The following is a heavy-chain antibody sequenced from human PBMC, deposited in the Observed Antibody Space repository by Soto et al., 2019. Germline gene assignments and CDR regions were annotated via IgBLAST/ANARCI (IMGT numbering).Heavy chain of an antibody. V-gene: IGHV3-23*01. J-gene: IGHJ4*02. CDR1: GFTFSNHA. CDR3: ARDPGGHYCTSTSCLYFFDH. Sequence: EVQLLESGGALVQPGGSLRLSCAASGFTFSNHAMNWVRQAPGKGLEWVSTISDSGSTYYADSVKGRFTISTDNSKNTLSLQMNTLRAEDTAVYYCARDPGGHYCTSTSCLYFFDHWGQGTLVIVSS. D-gene: IGHD2-2*01. CDR2: ISDSGST.